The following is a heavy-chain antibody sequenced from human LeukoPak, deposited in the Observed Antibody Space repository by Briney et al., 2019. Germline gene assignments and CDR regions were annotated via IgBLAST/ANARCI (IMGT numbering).Heavy chain of an antibody. Sequence: SETLSLTCAVYGGSFSGYYWSWIRQPPGKGLEWIGEINHSGSTNYNPSLKSRVTISVDTSKNQFSLKLSSVTAADTAVYYCASSQDTMVRGVIDYWGQGTLVTVSS. J-gene: IGHJ4*02. D-gene: IGHD3-10*01. CDR2: INHSGST. V-gene: IGHV4-34*01. CDR3: ASSQDTMVRGVIDY. CDR1: GGSFSGYY.